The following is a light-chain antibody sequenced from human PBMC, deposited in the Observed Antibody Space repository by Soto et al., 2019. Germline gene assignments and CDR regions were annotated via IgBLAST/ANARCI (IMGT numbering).Light chain of an antibody. CDR2: GVS. CDR1: QSGTHSF. CDR3: QHYSTLPHT. Sequence: ENVVTQSPCTLSLSPGERATLSCRASQSGTHSFFAWYQQKPCQAPSLLIYGVSIRATGIPDRFSGSGSGTAFSLTISRLEPEEFVVYHGQHYSTLPHTCGQGTKLEVK. J-gene: IGKJ2*01. V-gene: IGKV3-20*01.